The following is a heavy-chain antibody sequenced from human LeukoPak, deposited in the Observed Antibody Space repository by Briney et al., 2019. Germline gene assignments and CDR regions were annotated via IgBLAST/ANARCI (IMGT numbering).Heavy chain of an antibody. V-gene: IGHV3-7*01. D-gene: IGHD6-13*01. CDR2: IKQDGSEK. CDR3: ARQGYSSSWSNYYYYYYMDV. Sequence: GGSLRLSCAASGFTFTNYWMGWVRQAPGKGLEWVAHIKQDGSEKYFVDSVKGRFTISRANAKNSLYLQMNSLRAEDTAVYYCARQGYSSSWSNYYYYYYMDVWGKGTTVTISS. J-gene: IGHJ6*03. CDR1: GFTFTNYW.